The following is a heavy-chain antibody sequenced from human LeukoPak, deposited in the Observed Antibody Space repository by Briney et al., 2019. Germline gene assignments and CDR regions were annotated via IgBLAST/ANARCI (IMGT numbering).Heavy chain of an antibody. V-gene: IGHV3-72*01. J-gene: IGHJ4*02. CDR2: TRNKVHNYTT. CDR1: GFTFSDHF. D-gene: IGHD2-2*01. Sequence: PGGSLRLSCAASGFTFSDHFLDWGRQAPGRGLEWVSRTRNKVHNYTTSYAATVKGRFTISRHASKKLMYLQMNSLKTEDTAVYFCVRDQGRPGDYWGQGTLVTVSS. CDR3: VRDQGRPGDY.